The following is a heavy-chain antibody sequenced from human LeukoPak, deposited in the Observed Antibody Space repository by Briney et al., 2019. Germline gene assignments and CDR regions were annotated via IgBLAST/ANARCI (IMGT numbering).Heavy chain of an antibody. Sequence: SETLSLTCTVSGGSISSYYWSWIRQPPGKGLEWIGYIYYSGSTNYNPSLKSRVTISVDTSKNQFSLKLSPVTAADTAVYYCARHEMATILDYWGQGTLVTVSS. J-gene: IGHJ4*02. CDR1: GGSISSYY. CDR2: IYYSGST. V-gene: IGHV4-59*08. CDR3: ARHEMATILDY. D-gene: IGHD5-24*01.